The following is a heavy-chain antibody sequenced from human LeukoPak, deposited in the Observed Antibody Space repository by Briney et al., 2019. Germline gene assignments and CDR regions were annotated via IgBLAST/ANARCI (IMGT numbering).Heavy chain of an antibody. CDR1: GFTVSSTY. Sequence: PGGSLRLSCAASGFTVSSTYMSWVRQAPGRGLEWLSVIYSGGSTYYTDSVKGRFTTSRDNSKNTLYLQMNSLRAEDTAVYYCARDCYTTGCDWGQGTLVTVSS. J-gene: IGHJ4*02. CDR2: IYSGGST. CDR3: ARDCYTTGCD. D-gene: IGHD3-16*02. V-gene: IGHV3-66*01.